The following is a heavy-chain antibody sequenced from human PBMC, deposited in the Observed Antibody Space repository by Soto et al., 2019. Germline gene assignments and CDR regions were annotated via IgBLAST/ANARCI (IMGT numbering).Heavy chain of an antibody. Sequence: ASVKVSCKASGGTFSSYAISWVRQAPGQGLEWMGGIIPIFGTANYAQKFQGRVTITADESMSTAYMELSSLRSEDTAVYYCARGGSCSSTSCYKGFDYWGQGTLVTVSS. J-gene: IGHJ4*02. CDR1: GGTFSSYA. CDR3: ARGGSCSSTSCYKGFDY. V-gene: IGHV1-69*13. D-gene: IGHD2-2*02. CDR2: IIPIFGTA.